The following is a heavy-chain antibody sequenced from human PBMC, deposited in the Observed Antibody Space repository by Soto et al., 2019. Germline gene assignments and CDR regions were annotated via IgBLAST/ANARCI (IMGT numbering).Heavy chain of an antibody. CDR3: ATSWYESSFDP. J-gene: IGHJ5*02. V-gene: IGHV3-23*01. CDR2: ISGSGAIT. CDR1: GLTFIYAW. Sequence: GGSLRLSCAASGLTFIYAWIDWVRQAPGKGLEWVSTISGSGAITYYADSVKGRFTISRDNSKNTLFLQMNSLRAEDTAIFYFATSWYESSFDPWGRGTLGT. D-gene: IGHD6-13*01.